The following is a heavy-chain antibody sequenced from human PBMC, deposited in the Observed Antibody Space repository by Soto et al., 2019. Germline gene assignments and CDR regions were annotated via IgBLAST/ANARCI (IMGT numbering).Heavy chain of an antibody. V-gene: IGHV3-21*01. Sequence: GGSLRLSCAAPGFTFSSYSMNWVRQAPGKGLEWVSSISSSSSYIYYADSVKGRFTISRDNAKNSLYLQMNSLRAEDTAVYYCAREELTYYDFWSGYFYYYGMDVWGQGTTVTVSS. CDR3: AREELTYYDFWSGYFYYYGMDV. CDR1: GFTFSSYS. D-gene: IGHD3-3*01. CDR2: ISSSSSYI. J-gene: IGHJ6*02.